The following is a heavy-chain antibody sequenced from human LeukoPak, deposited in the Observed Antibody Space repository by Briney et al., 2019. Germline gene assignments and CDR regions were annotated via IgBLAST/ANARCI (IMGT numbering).Heavy chain of an antibody. CDR3: TPGSAKMGATSGLEFDY. CDR1: GFTFSNAW. Sequence: NPGGSLRLSCAASGFTFSNAWMSWVRQAPGKGLEWVGRIKSKTDGGPTDYAAPVKGRFTISRDDSKNTLYLQMNSLKTEDTAVYYCTPGSAKMGATSGLEFDYWGQGTLVTVSS. J-gene: IGHJ4*02. D-gene: IGHD1-26*01. V-gene: IGHV3-15*01. CDR2: IKSKTDGGPT.